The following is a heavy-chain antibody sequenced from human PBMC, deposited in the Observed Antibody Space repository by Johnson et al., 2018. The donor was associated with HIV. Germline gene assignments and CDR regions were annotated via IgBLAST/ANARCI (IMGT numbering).Heavy chain of an antibody. D-gene: IGHD5-12*01. CDR3: AREGVVATITDAFDI. Sequence: VQLVESGGGVVQPGRSLRLSCAASGFTFSSYGMHWVRQAPGKGLEWVAVIWYDGSNKYYADSVKGRFTISRDNSKNTLYLQMNSLRAEDTAVYYCAREGVVATITDAFDIWGQGTMVTVSS. CDR1: GFTFSSYG. J-gene: IGHJ3*02. CDR2: IWYDGSNK. V-gene: IGHV3-33*01.